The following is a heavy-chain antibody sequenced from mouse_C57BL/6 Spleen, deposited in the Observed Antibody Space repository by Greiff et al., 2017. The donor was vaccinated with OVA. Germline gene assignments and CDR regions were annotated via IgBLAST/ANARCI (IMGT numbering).Heavy chain of an antibody. CDR1: GYAFSSSW. Sequence: QLQQSGPELVKPGASVKISCKASGYAFSSSWMNWVKQRPGKGLEWIGRIYPGDGDTNYNGKFKGKATLTADKSSSTAYMQLSSLTSEDSAVYFCARSYYYGSSPWYFDVWGTGTTVTVSS. V-gene: IGHV1-82*01. CDR3: ARSYYYGSSPWYFDV. J-gene: IGHJ1*03. CDR2: IYPGDGDT. D-gene: IGHD1-1*01.